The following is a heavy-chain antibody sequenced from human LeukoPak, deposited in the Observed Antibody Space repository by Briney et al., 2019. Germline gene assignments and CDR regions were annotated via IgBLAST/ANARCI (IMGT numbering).Heavy chain of an antibody. CDR2: IYSGGST. CDR3: AKGSRATAFDY. J-gene: IGHJ4*02. V-gene: IGHV3-66*01. CDR1: GFTVSSNY. D-gene: IGHD1-26*01. Sequence: GGSLRLSCAASGFTVSSNYMSWVRQAPGKGLEWVSVIYSGGSTYYADSVKGRFTISRDNSKNTLYLQMNSLRAEDTAVYYCAKGSRATAFDYWGQGTLVTVSS.